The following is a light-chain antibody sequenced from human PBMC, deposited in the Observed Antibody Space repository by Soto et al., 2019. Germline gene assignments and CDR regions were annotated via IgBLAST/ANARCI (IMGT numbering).Light chain of an antibody. CDR3: QVWDSSSDPPWV. CDR1: NTGSKS. CDR2: YDS. V-gene: IGLV3-21*04. J-gene: IGLJ3*02. Sequence: SYELTQPPSVSVAPGKTARITCGGNNTGSKSVHWYQQKPGQAPVLVIYYDSDRPSGIPERFSGSNSGNTATLTISRVEAGDEADYYCQVWDSSSDPPWVFGGGTKLTVL.